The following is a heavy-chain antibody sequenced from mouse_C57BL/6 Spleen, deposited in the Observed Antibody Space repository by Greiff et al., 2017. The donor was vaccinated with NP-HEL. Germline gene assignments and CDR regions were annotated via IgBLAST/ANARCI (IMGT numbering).Heavy chain of an antibody. Sequence: VPLQQSGAELVRPGASVKLSCTASGFTFTSYCLRWVKQRPGQGLAWIGEIDPRSGNTYYNEKFKGKATLTADKSSSTAYMEIRSLTSEDSAVYFCARGFYGSSPWFAYWGQGTLVTVSA. D-gene: IGHD1-1*01. CDR2: IDPRSGNT. CDR1: GFTFTSYC. V-gene: IGHV1-81*01. J-gene: IGHJ3*01. CDR3: ARGFYGSSPWFAY.